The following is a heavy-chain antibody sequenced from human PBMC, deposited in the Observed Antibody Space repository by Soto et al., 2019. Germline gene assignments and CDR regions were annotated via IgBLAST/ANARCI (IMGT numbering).Heavy chain of an antibody. V-gene: IGHV4-31*03. CDR1: GGSISSGGYY. CDR3: ARGDCSGGSCYFRFDY. CDR2: IYYSGST. J-gene: IGHJ4*02. D-gene: IGHD2-15*01. Sequence: KASETLSLTCTVSGGSISSGGYYWSWIRQHPGKGLEWIGYIYYSGSTYYNPSLKSRVTISVDTSKNQFSLKLSSVTAADTAVYYCARGDCSGGSCYFRFDYWGQGTLVTVSS.